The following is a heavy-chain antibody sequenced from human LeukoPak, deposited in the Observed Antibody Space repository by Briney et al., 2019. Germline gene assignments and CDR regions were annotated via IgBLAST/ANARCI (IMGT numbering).Heavy chain of an antibody. Sequence: GGSLRLSCAASGFIFSSYDMTWVRQAPGRGLEWVSSIRPSVDNTYYGDSVKGRFTISRDNSKKTVYLQMNNMRVDDTAVYYCARVAGWHWFDPWGQGTLVTVSS. CDR3: ARVAGWHWFDP. V-gene: IGHV3-23*01. CDR2: IRPSVDNT. D-gene: IGHD6-19*01. J-gene: IGHJ5*02. CDR1: GFIFSSYD.